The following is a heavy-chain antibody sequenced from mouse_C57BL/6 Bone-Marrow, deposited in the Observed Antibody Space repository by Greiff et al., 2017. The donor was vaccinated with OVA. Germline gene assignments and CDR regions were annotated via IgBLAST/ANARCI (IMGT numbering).Heavy chain of an antibody. V-gene: IGHV5-9-1*02. D-gene: IGHD1-3*01. J-gene: IGHJ4*01. CDR1: GFTFSSYA. CDR3: TRGTGTNDYYAMDY. Sequence: EVHLVESGEGLVKPGGSLKLSCAASGFTFSSYAMSWVRQTPEKRLEWVAYISSGGDYIYYADTVKGRFTISRDNARNTLYLQMSSLKSEDTAMYYCTRGTGTNDYYAMDYWGQGTSVTVSS. CDR2: ISSGGDYI.